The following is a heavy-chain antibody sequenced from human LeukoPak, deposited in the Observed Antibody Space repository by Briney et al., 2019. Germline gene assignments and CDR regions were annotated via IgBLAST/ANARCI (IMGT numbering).Heavy chain of an antibody. CDR3: ARYCSGGTCKLGYYYYGMDV. CDR2: IWYDGSIK. Sequence: PGGSLRLSCAASGFTFSNYGMHWVRQAPGKGLEWVAVIWYDGSIKYYADSVKGRFSISRDNSKNTLYLQTNSLRAEDTAVYYCARYCSGGTCKLGYYYYGMDVWGQGTTVTVSS. V-gene: IGHV3-33*01. CDR1: GFTFSNYG. D-gene: IGHD2-15*01. J-gene: IGHJ6*02.